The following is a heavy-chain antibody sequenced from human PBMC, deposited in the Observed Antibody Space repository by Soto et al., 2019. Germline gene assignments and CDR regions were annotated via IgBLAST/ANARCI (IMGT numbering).Heavy chain of an antibody. J-gene: IGHJ4*02. CDR2: IIPIFGTA. CDR1: GGTFSIYA. Sequence: SVKVSCKDSGGTFSIYAISCVLQSPLQGLEWMGGIIPIFGTANYAQKFQGRVTITADESTSTAYMELSSLRSEDTAVYYCVRNKRGDSSGYYLSDYWGQGTLVTVSS. CDR3: VRNKRGDSSGYYLSDY. V-gene: IGHV1-69*13. D-gene: IGHD3-22*01.